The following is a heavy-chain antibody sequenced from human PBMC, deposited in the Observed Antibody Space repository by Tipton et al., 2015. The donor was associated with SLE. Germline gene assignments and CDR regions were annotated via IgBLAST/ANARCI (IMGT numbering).Heavy chain of an antibody. CDR1: DGSIRSTNYY. V-gene: IGHV4-39*07. CDR3: ARSVTPAAIGWFDP. CDR2: IYRSGST. D-gene: IGHD2-2*01. J-gene: IGHJ5*02. Sequence: TLSLTCTVSDGSIRSTNYYWGWMRQSPGKGLEWIGSIYRSGSTYYTPSLRSRVTISLDTSMNQFSLDLSSVTAADTAVYYCARSVTPAAIGWFDPWGQGTLVTVSS.